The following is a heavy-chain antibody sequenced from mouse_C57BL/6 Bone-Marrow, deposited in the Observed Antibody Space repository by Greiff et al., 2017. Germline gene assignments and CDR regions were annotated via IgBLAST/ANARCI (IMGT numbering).Heavy chain of an antibody. D-gene: IGHD2-5*01. V-gene: IGHV1-62-2*01. CDR3: ARHGDYYSNYWFFAY. Sequence: QVQLKESGAELVKPGASVKLSCKASGYTFTEYTIHWVKQRPGQGLEWIGWFYPGSGSIKYNEKFKDKATLTADKSSSTVYMELSRLTSEDSAVYFGARHGDYYSNYWFFAYWGQGTLVTVSA. J-gene: IGHJ3*01. CDR2: FYPGSGSI. CDR1: GYTFTEYT.